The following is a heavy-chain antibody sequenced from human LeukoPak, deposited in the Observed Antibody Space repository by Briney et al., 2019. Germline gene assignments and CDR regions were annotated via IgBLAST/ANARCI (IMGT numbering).Heavy chain of an antibody. J-gene: IGHJ4*02. CDR1: GGSISSYY. Sequence: SETLSLTCTVSGGSISSYYWSWIRQPPGKGLEWIGYIYYSGSTNYNPSLKSRVTISVDTSKNQFSLKLSSVTAADTAVYYCARRRGGGSYYFDYWGQGTLVTVSS. CDR2: IYYSGST. CDR3: ARRRGGGSYYFDY. D-gene: IGHD2-15*01. V-gene: IGHV4-59*12.